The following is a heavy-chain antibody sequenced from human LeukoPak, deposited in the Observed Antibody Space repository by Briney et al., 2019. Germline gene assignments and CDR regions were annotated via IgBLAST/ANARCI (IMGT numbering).Heavy chain of an antibody. CDR1: GGSISSGSYY. CDR3: ARGNWRYYFDY. D-gene: IGHD3-3*01. V-gene: IGHV4-61*02. CDR2: IYTSGST. J-gene: IGHJ4*02. Sequence: PSQTLSLTCTVSGGSISSGSYYWSWIRQPAGKGLEWIGRIYTSGSTNYNPSLKSRVTISVDTSKNQFSLKLSSVTAADTAVYYCARGNWRYYFDYWGQGTLVTVSS.